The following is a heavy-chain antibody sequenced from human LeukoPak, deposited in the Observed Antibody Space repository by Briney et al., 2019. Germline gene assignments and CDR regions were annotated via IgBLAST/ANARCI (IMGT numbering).Heavy chain of an antibody. J-gene: IGHJ5*02. CDR3: ASSRYSSSSHPHWFDP. V-gene: IGHV3-23*01. CDR2: VSGSGGST. D-gene: IGHD6-6*01. CDR1: GFTFSSYA. Sequence: GGSLRLSCAASGFTFSSYAMSWVRQAPGKGLEWVSAVSGSGGSTYYADSVKGRFTISRDNSKNTLYLQMNSLRAEDTAVYYCASSRYSSSSHPHWFDPWGQGTLVTVSS.